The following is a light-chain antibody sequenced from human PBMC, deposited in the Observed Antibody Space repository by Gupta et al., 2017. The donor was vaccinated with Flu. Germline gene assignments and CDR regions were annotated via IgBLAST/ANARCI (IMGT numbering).Light chain of an antibody. CDR2: ADS. CDR1: NIGSKS. V-gene: IGLV3-21*03. CDR3: QVWDSSTDHRV. Sequence: SYVLTQPPSVSVAPGKTARITCGGNNIGSKSVHWYQQKPGQAPVLVVHADSDRPSGIPDRFSGSNSGNTATLTISRAEAGDEADYYCQVWDSSTDHRVFGGGTKLTVL. J-gene: IGLJ3*02.